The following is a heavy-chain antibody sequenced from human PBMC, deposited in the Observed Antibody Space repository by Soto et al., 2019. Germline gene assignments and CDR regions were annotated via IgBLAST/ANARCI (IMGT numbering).Heavy chain of an antibody. V-gene: IGHV3-48*03. CDR1: VFTFISYG. Sequence: GWSLRLACTCSVFTFISYGMNWVRQAPGSGLEWVSYISPGDDTIHYSDSVKGRFTISRDNAKNSLYLQMNNLRVEDSALYYCAREGDGNYFYFDYWGQGTRVTVSS. D-gene: IGHD1-26*01. J-gene: IGHJ4*02. CDR2: ISPGDDTI. CDR3: AREGDGNYFYFDY.